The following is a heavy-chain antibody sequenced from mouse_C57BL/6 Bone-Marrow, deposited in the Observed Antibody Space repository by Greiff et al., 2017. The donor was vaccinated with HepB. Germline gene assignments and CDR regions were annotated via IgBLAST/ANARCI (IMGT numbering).Heavy chain of an antibody. J-gene: IGHJ2*01. D-gene: IGHD2-4*01. Sequence: EVMLVESGGGLVQPGGSLKLSCAASGFTFSDYGMAWVRQAPRKGPEWVAFISNLAYSIYYADTVTGRFTISRENAKNTLYLEMSSLRSEDTAMYYCARHYDYDPYYFDYWGQGTTLTVSS. CDR3: ARHYDYDPYYFDY. CDR2: ISNLAYSI. V-gene: IGHV5-15*01. CDR1: GFTFSDYG.